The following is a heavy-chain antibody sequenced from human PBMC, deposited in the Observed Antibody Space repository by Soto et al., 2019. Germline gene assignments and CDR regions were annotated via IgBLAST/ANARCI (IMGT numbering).Heavy chain of an antibody. D-gene: IGHD3-10*01. CDR2: ISSSSSYI. CDR3: ARAGVVRGVITYYYYGMDV. V-gene: IGHV3-21*01. Sequence: EVQLVESGGGLVKPGGSLRLSCAASGFTFSSYSMNWVRQAPGKGLEWVSSISSSSSYIYYADSVKGRFTISRDNAKNSLYLRMNSLRAEDTAVYYCARAGVVRGVITYYYYGMDVWGQGTTVTVSS. J-gene: IGHJ6*02. CDR1: GFTFSSYS.